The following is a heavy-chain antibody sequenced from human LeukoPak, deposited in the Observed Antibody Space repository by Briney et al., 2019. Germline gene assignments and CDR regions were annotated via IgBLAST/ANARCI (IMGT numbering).Heavy chain of an antibody. CDR1: GFTFSSYW. Sequence: GGSLRLSCAASGFTFSSYWMNWVRQAPGKGLEWVSYINSSGSTIYYADSVKGRFTISRDNAKNSLYLQMNSLRAEDTAVYYCAELGITMIGGVWGKGTTVTISS. CDR3: AELGITMIGGV. J-gene: IGHJ6*04. D-gene: IGHD3-10*02. CDR2: INSSGSTI. V-gene: IGHV3-48*04.